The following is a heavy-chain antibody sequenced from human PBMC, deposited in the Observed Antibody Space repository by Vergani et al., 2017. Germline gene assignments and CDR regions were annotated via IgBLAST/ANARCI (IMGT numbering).Heavy chain of an antibody. CDR2: TSGSGGFT. Sequence: EVQLLESGGNLVQPWGSLRLSCAASGFTFTNFAMTWVCQASGEGLECVSGTSGSGGFTYYADSVTGRFTISRDKSKNTMFLQMNNLRAEDTAVYYCAKDNVPGYYDSSGYCDYWGQGTLVTVSS. CDR3: AKDNVPGYYDSSGYCDY. J-gene: IGHJ4*02. V-gene: IGHV3-23*01. D-gene: IGHD3-22*01. CDR1: GFTFTNFA.